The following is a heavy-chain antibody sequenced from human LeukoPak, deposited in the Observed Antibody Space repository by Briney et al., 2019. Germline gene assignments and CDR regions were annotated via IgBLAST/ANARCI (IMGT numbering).Heavy chain of an antibody. D-gene: IGHD3-10*01. J-gene: IGHJ6*03. CDR3: ARDGITMVRGVYYYYYMDV. CDR2: ISSSSSYI. Sequence: PGGSLRLSCAASGFTFSSYSMNWVRQAPGKGLEWVSSISSSSSYIYYADSVKGRFTTSRDNAKNSLYLQMNSLRAEDTAVYYCARDGITMVRGVYYYYYMDVWGKGTTVTVSS. V-gene: IGHV3-21*01. CDR1: GFTFSSYS.